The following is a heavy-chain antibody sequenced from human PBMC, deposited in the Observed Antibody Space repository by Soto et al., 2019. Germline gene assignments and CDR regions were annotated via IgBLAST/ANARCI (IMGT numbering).Heavy chain of an antibody. V-gene: IGHV3-23*01. CDR3: VKPPVITASYYYYDMDA. J-gene: IGHJ6*02. Sequence: GGSLRLSCAASGFTFSTYPMSWVRQAPGKGLEWVSGISGSGISTYYTDSVKGRFTISRDNSKNTVFLQTNSLRDEDTAVYYCVKPPVITASYYYYDMDAWGQGTTVTVSS. CDR1: GFTFSTYP. CDR2: ISGSGIST. D-gene: IGHD4-4*01.